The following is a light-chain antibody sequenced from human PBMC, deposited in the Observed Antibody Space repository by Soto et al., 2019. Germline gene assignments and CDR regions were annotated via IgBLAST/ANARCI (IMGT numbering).Light chain of an antibody. J-gene: IGKJ2*01. CDR1: QSVSSSY. CDR3: QQYGRSPPFT. CDR2: GAS. V-gene: IGKV3-20*01. Sequence: EIVLTQSPGTLSLSPGERATLSCRASQSVSSSYLAWYQQKPGQAPRLLIYGASSRPTGRPDRFSGSGSGTDFTLTISSLEAEDYAVYYCQQYGRSPPFTFGQGTKLEIK.